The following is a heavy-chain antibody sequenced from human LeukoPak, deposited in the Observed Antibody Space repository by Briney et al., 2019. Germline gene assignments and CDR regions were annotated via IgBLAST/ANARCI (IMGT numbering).Heavy chain of an antibody. J-gene: IGHJ6*02. V-gene: IGHV4-61*01. CDR2: IYYSGST. CDR1: GGSVSSGSYY. CDR3: ARARYDILTGYYSPRYYYYGMDV. Sequence: SETLSLTCTVSGGSVSSGSYYWSWIRQPPGKGLEWIGYIYYSGSTNYNPSLKSRVTISVDTSKNQFSLKLSSVPAADTAVYYCARARYDILTGYYSPRYYYYGMDVWGQGTTVTVSS. D-gene: IGHD3-9*01.